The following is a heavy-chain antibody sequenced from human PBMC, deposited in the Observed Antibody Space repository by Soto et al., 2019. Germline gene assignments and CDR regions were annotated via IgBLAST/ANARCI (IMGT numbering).Heavy chain of an antibody. D-gene: IGHD6-19*01. V-gene: IGHV3-15*07. J-gene: IGHJ4*02. Sequence: EVQLVESGGGLVKPGGSLRLSCAASGFTFSNAWMHWVRQAPGKGLEWVGRIKSKTDRGTTDYAAPVKGRFTISRDDSKNTLHLQMNSLKTEDTAVYYCTTRADYNGGGYWGQGTLVTVSS. CDR1: GFTFSNAW. CDR3: TTRADYNGGGY. CDR2: IKSKTDRGTT.